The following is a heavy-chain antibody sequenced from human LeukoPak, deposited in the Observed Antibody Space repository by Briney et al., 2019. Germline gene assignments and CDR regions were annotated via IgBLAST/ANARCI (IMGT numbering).Heavy chain of an antibody. J-gene: IGHJ4*02. CDR3: ARAPGGCGGTCPFDY. D-gene: IGHD2-15*01. CDR2: IYTSGTT. Sequence: SWATLSLTCTVSGASMSNSFWSWIRQPAGKGLEWIGRIYTSGTTNYNPSLKSRVTLSVDTSNNQFSLTLTSVTAADTALYYCARAPGGCGGTCPFDYWGLGTLVTVSS. V-gene: IGHV4-4*07. CDR1: GASMSNSF.